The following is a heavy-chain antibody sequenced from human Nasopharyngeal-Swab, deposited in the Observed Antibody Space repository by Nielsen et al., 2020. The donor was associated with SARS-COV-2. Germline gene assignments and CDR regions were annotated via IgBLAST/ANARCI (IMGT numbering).Heavy chain of an antibody. Sequence: SVKVSCKASGFTFIRSAMQWVRQARGQRLEWIGWIVIGSDNTKYARKFQERVTITRDMSTSTAYMELSSLRSEDTAVYYCTTDPLGYCTNGVCYTTDYWGQGTLVTVSS. V-gene: IGHV1-58*02. CDR1: GFTFIRSA. CDR2: IVIGSDNT. J-gene: IGHJ4*02. CDR3: TTDPLGYCTNGVCYTTDY. D-gene: IGHD2-8*01.